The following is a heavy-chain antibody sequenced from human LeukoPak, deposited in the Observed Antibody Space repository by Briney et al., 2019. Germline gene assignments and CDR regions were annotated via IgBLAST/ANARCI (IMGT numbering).Heavy chain of an antibody. CDR1: GGSISSYY. D-gene: IGHD3-3*01. CDR3: ARVFGSLEPYFDY. V-gene: IGHV4-59*01. CDR2: IYYSGST. J-gene: IGHJ4*02. Sequence: PSETLSLTCTVSGGSISSYYWSWIRQPPGKGLEWIGYIYYSGSTNYNPSLKSRVTISVDTSKNQFSLKLSSVTAADTALYYCARVFGSLEPYFDYWGQGTLVTVSS.